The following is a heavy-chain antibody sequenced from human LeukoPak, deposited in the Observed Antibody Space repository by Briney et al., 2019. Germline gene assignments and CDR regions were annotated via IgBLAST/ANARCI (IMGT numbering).Heavy chain of an antibody. Sequence: GGSLRLPCAASGFTFSNYAMSWVRQAPGKGLEWVSVISGGGGSIYYADSVKGRFTISRDNSKNTLYLQMNSLRAEDTAVYYCANFLTGYYLSYFDYWGQGTLVTVSS. CDR1: GFTFSNYA. J-gene: IGHJ4*02. CDR3: ANFLTGYYLSYFDY. V-gene: IGHV3-23*01. D-gene: IGHD3-9*01. CDR2: ISGGGGSI.